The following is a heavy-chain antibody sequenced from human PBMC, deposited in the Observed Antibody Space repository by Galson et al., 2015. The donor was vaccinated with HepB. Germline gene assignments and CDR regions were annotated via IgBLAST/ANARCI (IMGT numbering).Heavy chain of an antibody. V-gene: IGHV3-48*02. CDR3: ARDQGYFDL. CDR2: ISSSSSTI. Sequence: SLRLSCAASGFTFSSQSVNWVRQAPGKGPEWVSYISSSSSTIYYADPVKGRFTISRDNAKNSLFLQMSSLRDEDTAVYFCARDQGYFDLWGRGTLVTVSS. J-gene: IGHJ2*01. CDR1: GFTFSSQS.